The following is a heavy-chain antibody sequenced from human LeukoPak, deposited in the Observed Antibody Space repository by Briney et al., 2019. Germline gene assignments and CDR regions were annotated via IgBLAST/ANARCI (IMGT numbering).Heavy chain of an antibody. CDR3: SGYDSAFDI. J-gene: IGHJ3*02. CDR1: GVSISSYY. D-gene: IGHD5-12*01. CDR2: IYTSGST. V-gene: IGHV4-4*07. Sequence: PSEPLSLPCTVSGVSISSYYWSWLRQPAGKGLEWIGRIYTSGSTNYNPSLKSRVTMSVHTSKNQFSLKLSSVTAADTAVYYCSGYDSAFDICGQGTMVTVSS.